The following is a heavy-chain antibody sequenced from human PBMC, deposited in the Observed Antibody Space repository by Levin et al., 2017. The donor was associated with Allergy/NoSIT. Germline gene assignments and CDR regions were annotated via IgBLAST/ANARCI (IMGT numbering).Heavy chain of an antibody. CDR3: ARAGYSSSWYMWGGDAFDI. CDR2: INPNSGGT. V-gene: IGHV1-2*02. Sequence: ASVKVSCKASGYTFTGYYMHWVRQAPGQGLEWMGWINPNSGGTNYAQKFQGRVTMTRDTSISTAYMELSRLRSDDTAVYYCARAGYSSSWYMWGGDAFDIWGQGTMVTVSS. CDR1: GYTFTGYY. D-gene: IGHD6-13*01. J-gene: IGHJ3*02.